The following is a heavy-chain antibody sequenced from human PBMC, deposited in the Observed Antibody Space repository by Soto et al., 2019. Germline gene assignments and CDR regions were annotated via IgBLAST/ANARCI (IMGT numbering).Heavy chain of an antibody. J-gene: IGHJ4*02. D-gene: IGHD3-16*02. V-gene: IGHV4-59*08. CDR1: GGSISSYY. CDR2: IYYSGST. Sequence: SETLSLTCTVSGGSISSYYWSWIRQPPGKGLEWIGYIYYSGSTNYNPSLKSRVTISVDTSKNQFSLKLSSVTAADTAVYHCARRGLRLGELSQVFDYWGQGTLVTVSS. CDR3: ARRGLRLGELSQVFDY.